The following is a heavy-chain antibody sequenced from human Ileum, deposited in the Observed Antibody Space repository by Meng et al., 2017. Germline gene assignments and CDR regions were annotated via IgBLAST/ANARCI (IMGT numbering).Heavy chain of an antibody. V-gene: IGHV4-4*02. CDR1: GGSISSSIW. D-gene: IGHD3-10*01. CDR3: ARGVVSGSHYNTY. Sequence: QVQLRESGPGLVKPSGTLSLTCAVSGGSISSSIWWSWVRQPPEKGLEWIGEIHQSGTTNYSPSLKSRLTISVDKSKNQFSLKLQSVTAADTAVYFCARGVVSGSHYNTYWGQGILVTVSS. J-gene: IGHJ4*02. CDR2: IHQSGTT.